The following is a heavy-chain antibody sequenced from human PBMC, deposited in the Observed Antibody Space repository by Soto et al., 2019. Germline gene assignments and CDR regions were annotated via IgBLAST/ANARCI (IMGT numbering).Heavy chain of an antibody. V-gene: IGHV1-69*01. CDR3: ARMVKYSVRLRWYHDAFDI. Sequence: QVQLVQSGAEVKKPGSSVKVSCKASGGTYSSYAISWVRQAPGQGLEWMGGIIPIFGTANYAQKFQGRVTITADESTSTAYMELSSLRSEDTAVYYCARMVKYSVRLRWYHDAFDIWGKGTMVTVSS. CDR2: IIPIFGTA. J-gene: IGHJ3*02. CDR1: GGTYSSYA. D-gene: IGHD4-17*01.